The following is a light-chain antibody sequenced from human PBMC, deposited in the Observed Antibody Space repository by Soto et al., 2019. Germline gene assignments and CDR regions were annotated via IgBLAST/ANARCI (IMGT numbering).Light chain of an antibody. Sequence: EIVMTQSPATLSVSPGERATLSCRASQSVSSNLAWYQQKPGQAPRLLIYGASTRATGIPARYSGRGSGTEFTLTISSRQSEEFAVYSCQQYNNWPLTFGGGTKVEIK. CDR3: QQYNNWPLT. V-gene: IGKV3-15*01. J-gene: IGKJ4*01. CDR2: GAS. CDR1: QSVSSN.